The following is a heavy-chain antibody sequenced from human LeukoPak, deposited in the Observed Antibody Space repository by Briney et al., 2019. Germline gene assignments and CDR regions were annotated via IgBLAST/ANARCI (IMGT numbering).Heavy chain of an antibody. CDR1: GYSISSGYY. CDR2: IYHTGST. Sequence: SETLSLTCAVSGYSISSGYYWGWIRQPPGEGLEWIGTIYHTGSTYYNPSLKSRVTISVDMSKNQFSLKLSSVTAADTAVYYCASLFKTGPHASYYMDVWGKGTTVTVSS. D-gene: IGHD1-14*01. V-gene: IGHV4-38-2*01. J-gene: IGHJ6*03. CDR3: ASLFKTGPHASYYMDV.